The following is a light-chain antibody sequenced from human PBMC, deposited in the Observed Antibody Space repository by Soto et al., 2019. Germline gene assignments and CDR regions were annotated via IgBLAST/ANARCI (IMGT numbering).Light chain of an antibody. J-gene: IGKJ4*01. Sequence: DIQMTQSPSTLSASVGDRVTITCRASQSISTRLAWHQQKPRKAPKLVIYDASTLESGVPSRFSGSGSGTEFTLTNSSLQPDESATYFCQHFNSYPLTFGGGTKVDIK. V-gene: IGKV1-5*01. CDR3: QHFNSYPLT. CDR1: QSISTR. CDR2: DAS.